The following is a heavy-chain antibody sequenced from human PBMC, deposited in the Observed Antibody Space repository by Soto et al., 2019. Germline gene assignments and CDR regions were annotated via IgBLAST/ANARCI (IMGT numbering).Heavy chain of an antibody. V-gene: IGHV4-31*02. J-gene: IGHJ5*02. CDR3: ARDVTSNHNCVDL. D-gene: IGHD2-2*01. CDR2: IYYTGRT. Sequence: QVQLQESGPGLVKPSQTLSLTCTVSGGSLKSGGYYWSWVRQHPGRGMECIGYIYYTGRTYYNPSLESRLTFSVDPSKNQFSLRLSSVTAADTAVYYCARDVTSNHNCVDLWGPGTLVTFSS. CDR1: GGSLKSGGYY.